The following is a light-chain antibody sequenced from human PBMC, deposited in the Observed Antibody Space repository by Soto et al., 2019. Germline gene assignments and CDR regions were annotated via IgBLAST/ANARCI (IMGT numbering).Light chain of an antibody. CDR1: QRVSST. CDR2: GAS. Sequence: EIVMTQSPATLSVSPGERATLSSRASQRVSSTLAGSQQKPGQAPSLLIYGASTRATGIPARFSGSGSGTEFTLTIGSLQSEDFAVYYCQQYNNWLRTFGQGTKVEIK. V-gene: IGKV3-15*01. J-gene: IGKJ1*01. CDR3: QQYNNWLRT.